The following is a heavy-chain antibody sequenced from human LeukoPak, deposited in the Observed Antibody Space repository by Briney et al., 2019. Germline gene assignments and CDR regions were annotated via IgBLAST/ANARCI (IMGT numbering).Heavy chain of an antibody. J-gene: IGHJ6*02. CDR3: ARDPDSSGWYRDYYYYGMDV. D-gene: IGHD6-19*01. V-gene: IGHV3-30-3*01. CDR2: ISYDGSNK. CDR1: GFTFSSYA. Sequence: PGGSLRFSCAASGFTFSSYAMHWVRQAPGKGLEWVAVISYDGSNKYYADSVKGRFTISRDNSKNTLYLQMNSLRAEDTAVYYCARDPDSSGWYRDYYYYGMDVWGQGTTVTVSS.